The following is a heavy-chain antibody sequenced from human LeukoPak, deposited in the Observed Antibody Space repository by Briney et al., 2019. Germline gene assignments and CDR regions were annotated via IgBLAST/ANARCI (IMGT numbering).Heavy chain of an antibody. J-gene: IGHJ4*02. D-gene: IGHD2-2*01. CDR1: GGSLSGHY. CDR2: IYYTGTT. Sequence: ETLSLTCTVGGGSLSGHYWGWIRQPPGKGLELVGHIYYTGTTFYNPSLNSRVTITLDTSRNQFSLRLTSVIAADTAVYYCARFSWGCSTASCYLTNWGQGALVTVSS. CDR3: ARFSWGCSTASCYLTN. V-gene: IGHV4-59*11.